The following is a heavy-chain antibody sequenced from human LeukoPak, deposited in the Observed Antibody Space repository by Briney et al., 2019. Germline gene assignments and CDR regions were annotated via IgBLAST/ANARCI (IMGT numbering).Heavy chain of an antibody. CDR3: ARASISGSYYEDAFDI. D-gene: IGHD1-26*01. J-gene: IGHJ3*02. V-gene: IGHV1-69*13. Sequence: GASVKVSCKASGYTFTGYYMHWVRQAPGQGLEWMGGIIPIFGTANYAQMFQGRVTITADESTSTAYMELSSLRSEDTAVYYCARASISGSYYEDAFDIWGQGTMVTVSS. CDR1: GYTFTGYY. CDR2: IIPIFGTA.